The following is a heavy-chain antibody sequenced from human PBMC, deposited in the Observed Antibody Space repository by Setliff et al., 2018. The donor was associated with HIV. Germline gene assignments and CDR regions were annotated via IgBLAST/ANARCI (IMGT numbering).Heavy chain of an antibody. Sequence: SETLSLTCTVSGGSMRSNYWGWIRRPPGKGLEWIGYIFYNGGSNYNPSLKSRVTISVDTSKNQFSLKLTSVTAADTAVYYCARHASDYYDRSGFPPGFDYWGQGALVTVSS. CDR2: IFYNGGS. V-gene: IGHV4-59*08. D-gene: IGHD3-22*01. CDR1: GGSMRSNY. CDR3: ARHASDYYDRSGFPPGFDY. J-gene: IGHJ4*02.